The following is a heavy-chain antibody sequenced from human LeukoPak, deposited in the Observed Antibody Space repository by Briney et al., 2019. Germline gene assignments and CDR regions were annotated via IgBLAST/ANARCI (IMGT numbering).Heavy chain of an antibody. CDR3: AKWSGPGPGSSECRACTESDYFDY. CDR2: TSGSGGST. J-gene: IGHJ4*02. CDR1: GFTFSSYA. V-gene: IGHV3-23*01. Sequence: PGGSLRLSCAASGFTFSSYAMSWVRQAPGKGLEWVSATSGSGGSTYYADSVKGRFTISRDNSKNTLYLQMNSLRAEDTAVYYCAKWSGPGPGSSECRACTESDYFDYWGQGTLVTVSS. D-gene: IGHD3-10*01.